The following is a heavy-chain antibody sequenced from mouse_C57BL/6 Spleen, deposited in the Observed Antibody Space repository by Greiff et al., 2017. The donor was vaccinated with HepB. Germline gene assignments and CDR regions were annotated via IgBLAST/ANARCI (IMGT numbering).Heavy chain of an antibody. CDR1: GFTFSSYA. D-gene: IGHD3-2*02. CDR2: ISSGGDYI. J-gene: IGHJ3*01. Sequence: EVKLVESGEGLVKPGGSLKLSCAASGFTFSSYAMSWVRQTPEKRLEWVAYISSGGDYIYYADTVKGRFTISRDNARNTLYRQMSSLKSEDTAMYYCTRDSSGYGFSGFAYWGQGTLVTVSA. V-gene: IGHV5-9-1*02. CDR3: TRDSSGYGFSGFAY.